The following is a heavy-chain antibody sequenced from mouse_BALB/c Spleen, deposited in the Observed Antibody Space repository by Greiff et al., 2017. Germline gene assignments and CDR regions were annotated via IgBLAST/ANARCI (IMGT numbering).Heavy chain of an antibody. J-gene: IGHJ3*01. D-gene: IGHD2-14*01. CDR3: AREGNRYGFAY. CDR1: GYTFTSYW. V-gene: IGHV1-87*01. Sequence: VQLQQSGAELARPGASVKLSCKASGYTFTSYWMQGVKQRPGQGLEWIGAIYPGDGDTRYTQKFKGKATLTADKSSSTAYMQLSSLASEDSAVYYCAREGNRYGFAYWGQGTLVTVSA. CDR2: IYPGDGDT.